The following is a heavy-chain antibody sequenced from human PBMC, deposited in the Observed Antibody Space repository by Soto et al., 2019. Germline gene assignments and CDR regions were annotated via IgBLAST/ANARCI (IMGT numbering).Heavy chain of an antibody. CDR3: ARDLNYGLFDY. V-gene: IGHV3-48*01. CDR2: ISSSSSTI. Sequence: EVQLVESGGGLVQPGGSLRLSCAASGFTFSSYRRNGFRQAPGKGLEWVSYISSSSSTIYYADSVKGRFTISRDNAKNSLYLQMNSLRAEDTAVYYCARDLNYGLFDYWGQGTLVTVSS. D-gene: IGHD4-17*01. CDR1: GFTFSSYR. J-gene: IGHJ4*02.